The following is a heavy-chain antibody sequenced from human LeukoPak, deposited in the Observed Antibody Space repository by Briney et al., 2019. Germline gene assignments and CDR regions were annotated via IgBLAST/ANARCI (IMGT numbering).Heavy chain of an antibody. CDR2: IYYSGST. J-gene: IGHJ4*02. CDR1: GGSISSSSYY. CDR3: ARGTPGYSSSWYTVHPIYFDY. V-gene: IGHV4-39*07. Sequence: TSETLSLTCTVSGGSISSSSYYWGWIRQPPGKGLEWIGSIYYSGSTYYNPSLKSRVTISVDTSKNQFSLKLSSVTAADTAVYYCARGTPGYSSSWYTVHPIYFDYWGQGTLVTVSS. D-gene: IGHD6-13*01.